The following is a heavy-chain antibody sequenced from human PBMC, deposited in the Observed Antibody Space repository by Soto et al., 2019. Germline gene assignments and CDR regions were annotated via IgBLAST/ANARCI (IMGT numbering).Heavy chain of an antibody. V-gene: IGHV1-46*03. D-gene: IGHD3-10*01. CDR3: SRVDPGETSPFDH. CDR1: GYIFTSYY. Sequence: QVELVQSGAEVKKPGASVKVSCKASGYIFTSYYLHWVRQAPGQGLEWMGWINPFDGSRMFAQSFQGRVTVTRDTSTSTVYMALSGLRSDDTAVYYCSRVDPGETSPFDHWGQGTLVTVSS. CDR2: INPFDGSR. J-gene: IGHJ4*02.